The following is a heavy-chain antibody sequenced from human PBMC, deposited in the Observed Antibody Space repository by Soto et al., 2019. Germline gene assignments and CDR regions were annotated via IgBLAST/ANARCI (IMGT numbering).Heavy chain of an antibody. Sequence: EVQLVESGGGLIQPGGSLRLSCAAYGFTVSSNYMSWVRQAPGKGLEWVSVIYSRGNTYYADSVKGRFTISRDNSKNTLYLQMNSLRAEDTAVYYCATRLDPIREDALDIWGHGTMVTVSS. D-gene: IGHD4-17*01. CDR1: GFTVSSNY. CDR2: IYSRGNT. CDR3: ATRLDPIREDALDI. V-gene: IGHV3-53*01. J-gene: IGHJ3*02.